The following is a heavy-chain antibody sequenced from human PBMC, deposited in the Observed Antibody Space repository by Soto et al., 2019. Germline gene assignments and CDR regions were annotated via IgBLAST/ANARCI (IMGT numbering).Heavy chain of an antibody. CDR3: ARDSGVRYRGYNWIFDY. Sequence: EVQLVESGGVLVQPGGSLRLSCAASGFTFSSYEMSWVRQAPGKGLEWVSYISSGGSNIYYADSVKGRFTISRNNAKNPWDLKMTSLRAEATPVYYCARDSGVRYRGYNWIFDYWAQGPLFPVAS. D-gene: IGHD5-12*01. CDR1: GFTFSSYE. CDR2: ISSGGSNI. J-gene: IGHJ4*02. V-gene: IGHV3-48*03.